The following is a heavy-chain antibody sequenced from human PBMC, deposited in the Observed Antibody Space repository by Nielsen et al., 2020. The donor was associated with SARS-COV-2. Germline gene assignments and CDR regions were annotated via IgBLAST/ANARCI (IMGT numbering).Heavy chain of an antibody. CDR3: ARDQVVVVPAVTYYYYYGMDV. V-gene: IGHV3-21*01. D-gene: IGHD2-2*01. CDR1: GFTFSSYS. Sequence: GESLKISCAASGFTFSSYSMNWVRQAPGKGLEWVSSISSSSSYIYYADSVKGRFTISRDNAKNSLYLQMNSLRAEDTAVYYCARDQVVVVPAVTYYYYYGMDVWGQGTTVTVSS. J-gene: IGHJ6*02. CDR2: ISSSSSYI.